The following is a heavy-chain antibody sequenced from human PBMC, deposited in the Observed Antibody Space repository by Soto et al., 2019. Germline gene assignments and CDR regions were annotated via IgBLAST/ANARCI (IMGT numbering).Heavy chain of an antibody. CDR2: ISGSGGRT. D-gene: IGHD5-18*01. CDR3: AKAPLQLWFFDY. Sequence: GGSLRLSCAASGFTFSSYAMSWVRQAPGKGLEWVSAISGSGGRTYYAYSVKGRFTISRDNSKNTLYLQMNSLRAEDTAVYYCAKAPLQLWFFDYWGQGTLVTVSS. V-gene: IGHV3-23*01. J-gene: IGHJ4*02. CDR1: GFTFSSYA.